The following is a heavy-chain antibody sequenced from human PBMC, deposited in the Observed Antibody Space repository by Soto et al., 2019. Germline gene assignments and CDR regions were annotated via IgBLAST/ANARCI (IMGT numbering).Heavy chain of an antibody. D-gene: IGHD2-15*01. Sequence: RASVKVSCKASGGTFSSYAISWVRQAPGQGLEWMGGIIPIFGTANYAQKFQGRVTITADESTSTAYMELSSLRSEDTAVYYCARCMVVVDATLASIGPYYGMDAWGQGNTVTVSS. CDR3: ARCMVVVDATLASIGPYYGMDA. CDR2: IIPIFGTA. CDR1: GGTFSSYA. J-gene: IGHJ6*02. V-gene: IGHV1-69*13.